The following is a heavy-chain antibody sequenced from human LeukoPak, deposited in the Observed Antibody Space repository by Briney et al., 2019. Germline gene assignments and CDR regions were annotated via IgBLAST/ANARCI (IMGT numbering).Heavy chain of an antibody. CDR2: IYYSGST. CDR3: ARGHQVWIGRTVVTRFDP. V-gene: IGHV4-39*07. Sequence: PSETLSLTCTVSGGSISSSSYYWGWIRQPPGKGLEWIGSIYYSGSTYYNPSLKSRVTISVDTSKNQFSLKLSSVTAADTAVYYCARGHQVWIGRTVVTRFDPWGQGTLVTVSS. D-gene: IGHD4-23*01. CDR1: GGSISSSSYY. J-gene: IGHJ5*02.